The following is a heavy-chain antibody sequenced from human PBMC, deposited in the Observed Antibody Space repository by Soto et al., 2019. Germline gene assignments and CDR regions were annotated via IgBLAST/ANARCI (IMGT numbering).Heavy chain of an antibody. J-gene: IGHJ6*03. CDR1: GGSFSGYY. Sequence: SETLSLTCAVYGGSFSGYYWSWIRQPPGKGLEWIGEINHSGSTNYNPSLKSRVTISVDTSKNQFSLKLSSVTAADTAVYYCARGPIVVVPAAIEWYYYMDVWGKGTTVTVSS. CDR2: INHSGST. D-gene: IGHD2-2*01. V-gene: IGHV4-34*01. CDR3: ARGPIVVVPAAIEWYYYMDV.